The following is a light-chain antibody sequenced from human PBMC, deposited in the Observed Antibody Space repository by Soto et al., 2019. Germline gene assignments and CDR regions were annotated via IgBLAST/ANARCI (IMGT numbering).Light chain of an antibody. CDR1: QSVRSY. J-gene: IGKJ3*01. V-gene: IGKV3-11*01. CDR2: DAS. Sequence: EIVLTQSPATLSLSPGERATLSCRASQSVRSYLAWYQQKPGQAPRLLIYDASNRATGIPARFSGSGSGTDFTLTISSLEPEDFAVYYCQQRSNWPPFTFGPGNKVDIK. CDR3: QQRSNWPPFT.